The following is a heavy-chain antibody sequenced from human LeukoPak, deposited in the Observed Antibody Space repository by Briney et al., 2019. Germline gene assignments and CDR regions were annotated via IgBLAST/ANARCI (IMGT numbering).Heavy chain of an antibody. J-gene: IGHJ4*02. CDR2: INPNSGGT. Sequence: ASVKVSCKASGYTFTGCYMHWVRQAPGQGLEWMGWINPNSGGTNYAQKFQGRVTMTRDTSISTAYMELGRLRSDDTAVYYCARISYGDYLNYWGQGTLVTVSS. D-gene: IGHD4-17*01. CDR3: ARISYGDYLNY. V-gene: IGHV1-2*02. CDR1: GYTFTGCY.